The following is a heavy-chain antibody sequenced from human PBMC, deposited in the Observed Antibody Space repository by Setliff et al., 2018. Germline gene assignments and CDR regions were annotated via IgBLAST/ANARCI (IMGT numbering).Heavy chain of an antibody. V-gene: IGHV4-39*02. CDR2: IYHSGTT. CDR1: GGSITTSSYS. J-gene: IGHJ6*03. Sequence: PSETLSLTCTVSGGSITTSSYSWGWIRQPPGKGLEWIGNIYHSGTTYYNPSLKSRLTLSVDTSKNQFSLTLSSVTAADTAVYYCARETTMTYYFYYMDVWGKGTTVTVS. D-gene: IGHD4-17*01. CDR3: ARETTMTYYFYYMDV.